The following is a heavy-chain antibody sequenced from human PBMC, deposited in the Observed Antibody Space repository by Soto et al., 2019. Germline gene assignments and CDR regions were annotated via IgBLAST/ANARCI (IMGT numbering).Heavy chain of an antibody. D-gene: IGHD2-21*01. J-gene: IGHJ6*02. Sequence: GGSLRLSCAASGFTFSSYEMNWVRQAPGKGLEWVSYISSSGSTIYYADSVKGRFTISRDNAKNSLYLQMNSLRAEDTAVYYCARSTDSNLYYYYYYGMDVWGQGTTVTVSS. CDR2: ISSSGSTI. CDR1: GFTFSSYE. CDR3: ARSTDSNLYYYYYYGMDV. V-gene: IGHV3-48*03.